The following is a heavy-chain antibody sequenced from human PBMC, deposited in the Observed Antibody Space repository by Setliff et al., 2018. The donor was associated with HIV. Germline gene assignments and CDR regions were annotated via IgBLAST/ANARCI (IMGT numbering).Heavy chain of an antibody. CDR1: GGSISGYF. Sequence: SETLSLTCTVSGGSISGYFWSWIRQPAGKGLEWIGRTFTSGITNYSPSLKGRVTMSVDTSKNQFSLNLTSVTAADTAVYYCAREPKGGDDRALDYWGQGTLVTVSS. CDR2: TFTSGIT. D-gene: IGHD3-16*01. CDR3: AREPKGGDDRALDY. J-gene: IGHJ4*02. V-gene: IGHV4-4*07.